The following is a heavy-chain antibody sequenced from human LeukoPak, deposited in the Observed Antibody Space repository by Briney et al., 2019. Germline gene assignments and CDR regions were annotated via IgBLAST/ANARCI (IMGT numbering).Heavy chain of an antibody. CDR3: ATYVWGNLTFDY. J-gene: IGHJ4*02. Sequence: ASVKVSCKASGYTFTGYYIHWVRQAPGQGLEWMGWINPNSGGTNYAQKFQGRVTMTSDTSISTAHMELSRLRSDDTAVYYCATYVWGNLTFDYWGQGTLVTVSS. D-gene: IGHD3-16*01. CDR2: INPNSGGT. CDR1: GYTFTGYY. V-gene: IGHV1-2*02.